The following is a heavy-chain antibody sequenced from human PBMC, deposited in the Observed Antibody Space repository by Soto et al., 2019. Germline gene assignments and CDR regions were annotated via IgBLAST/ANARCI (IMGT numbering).Heavy chain of an antibody. CDR2: ISSSSSYI. D-gene: IGHD2-15*01. CDR3: ASTSVVVAAPSAFDI. J-gene: IGHJ3*02. V-gene: IGHV3-21*01. Sequence: GGSLRLSCAASGFTFSSYSMNWVRQAPGKGLEWVSSISSSSSYIYYADSVKGRFTISRDNAKNSLYLQMNSLRAEDTAVYYCASTSVVVAAPSAFDIWGQGTMVTVSS. CDR1: GFTFSSYS.